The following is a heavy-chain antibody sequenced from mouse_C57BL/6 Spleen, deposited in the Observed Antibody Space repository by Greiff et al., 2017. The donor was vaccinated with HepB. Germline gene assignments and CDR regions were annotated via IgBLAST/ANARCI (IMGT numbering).Heavy chain of an antibody. D-gene: IGHD2-4*01. CDR1: GYSFTDYN. CDR3: ARTIYYDYDGLAY. J-gene: IGHJ3*01. CDR2: INPNYGTT. Sequence: VQLKQSGPELVKPGASVKISCKASGYSFTDYNMSWVKQSNGKSLEWIGVINPNYGTTSYNQKFKGKATLTVDQSSSTAYMQLNSLTSEDSAVYYCARTIYYDYDGLAYWGQGTLVTVSA. V-gene: IGHV1-39*01.